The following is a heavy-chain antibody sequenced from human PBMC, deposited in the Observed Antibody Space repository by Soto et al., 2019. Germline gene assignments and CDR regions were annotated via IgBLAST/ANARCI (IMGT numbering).Heavy chain of an antibody. Sequence: QVQLVESGGGVVQPGRSLRLSCAASGFTFSSYGMHWVRQAPGKGLEWVAVISYDGSNKYYADSVKGRFTISRDNSKNTLYLQMTSLRAEDSAVYCCAKDHEGSGWSLYYFYYGMDVWGQVTTVTVSS. CDR2: ISYDGSNK. CDR3: AKDHEGSGWSLYYFYYGMDV. CDR1: GFTFSSYG. J-gene: IGHJ6*02. V-gene: IGHV3-30*18. D-gene: IGHD6-19*01.